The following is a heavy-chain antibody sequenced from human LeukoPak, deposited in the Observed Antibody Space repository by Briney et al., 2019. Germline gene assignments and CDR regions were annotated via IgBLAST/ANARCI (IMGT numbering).Heavy chain of an antibody. Sequence: GGSLRLSCVGSGFTFSTYAMNWDRQAPGKGLEWVSAISSGGTTYYADSVKGRFSISRDNSKNTVYLQMNSLRAEDSAVYYCATRQTTVDYYDCWGQGILVTVSS. D-gene: IGHD4-23*01. J-gene: IGHJ4*02. V-gene: IGHV3-23*01. CDR3: ATRQTTVDYYDC. CDR2: ISSGGTT. CDR1: GFTFSTYA.